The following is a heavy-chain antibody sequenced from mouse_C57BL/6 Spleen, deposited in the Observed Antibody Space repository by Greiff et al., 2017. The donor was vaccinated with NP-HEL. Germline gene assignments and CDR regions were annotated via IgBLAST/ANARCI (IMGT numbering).Heavy chain of an antibody. D-gene: IGHD2-2*01. CDR3: ARQETMVTTVYFDY. Sequence: EVNLVESGGDLVKPGGSLKLSCAASGFTFSSYGMSWVRQTPDKRLEWVATISSGGSYTYYPDSVKGRFTISRDNAKNTLYLQMSSLKSEDTAMYYCARQETMVTTVYFDYWGQGTTLTVSS. CDR2: ISSGGSYT. CDR1: GFTFSSYG. J-gene: IGHJ2*01. V-gene: IGHV5-6*01.